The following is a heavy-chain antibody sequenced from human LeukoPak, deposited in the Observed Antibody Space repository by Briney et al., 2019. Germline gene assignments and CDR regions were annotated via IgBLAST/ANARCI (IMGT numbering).Heavy chain of an antibody. CDR1: GGSISSYF. Sequence: SETLSLTCAVSGGSISSYFWTWIRQPPGKGLEWIGYISYTGSTNYNPSLMSRVTISVDTSKNQFSLNLSSVTAADTAVYYCARDGQQLHPHWGYYFDYWGQGTLVTVSS. CDR2: ISYTGST. J-gene: IGHJ4*02. CDR3: ARDGQQLHPHWGYYFDY. D-gene: IGHD6-13*01. V-gene: IGHV4-59*01.